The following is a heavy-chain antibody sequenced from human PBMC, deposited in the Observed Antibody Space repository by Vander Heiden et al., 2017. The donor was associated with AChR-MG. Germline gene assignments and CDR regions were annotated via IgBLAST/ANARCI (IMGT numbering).Heavy chain of an antibody. D-gene: IGHD2-21*01. CDR2: IIPRSGDT. CDR3: ARGIAGGFDY. Sequence: QVQLVQSGAEVKKPGASVTVSCKTSGYTFTDYHMHWVRQAPGQGLEWMGRIIPRSGDTIYAQNFQGRVTVTRDTSLSTVYMELSSLRSDDTAVFYCARGIAGGFDYWGQGTPVTVSP. CDR1: GYTFTDYH. V-gene: IGHV1-2*06. J-gene: IGHJ4*02.